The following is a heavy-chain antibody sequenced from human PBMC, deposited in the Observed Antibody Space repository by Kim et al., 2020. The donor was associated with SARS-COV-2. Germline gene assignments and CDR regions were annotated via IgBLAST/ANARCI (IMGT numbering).Heavy chain of an antibody. CDR2: IKTDGSNT. V-gene: IGHV3-74*01. Sequence: GGSLRLSCAASGFTFSNYWMHWVRQAPGKGLVWVSHIKTDGSNTNYADSVKGRFTISRDNAKNMLYLQMNSLRVDDTAVYQCGRVTDGDGYWGQGTLVTVSS. D-gene: IGHD2-21*02. CDR3: GRVTDGDGY. J-gene: IGHJ4*02. CDR1: GFTFSNYW.